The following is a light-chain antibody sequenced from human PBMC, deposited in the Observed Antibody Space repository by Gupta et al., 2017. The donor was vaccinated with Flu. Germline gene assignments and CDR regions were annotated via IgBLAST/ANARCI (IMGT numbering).Light chain of an antibody. CDR2: DVN. Sequence: QSALPQPASVSGSPGQSLTISCTGTSGDIGAYNYVSWYQQHPGKAPKLMIYDVNNRGPSGLSNRFSASKSGNTASLTVSGLQAEDEAHYYCSSYTTSSTRVFGGGTKLTVL. V-gene: IGLV2-14*01. CDR1: SGDIGAYNY. CDR3: SSYTTSSTRV. J-gene: IGLJ3*02.